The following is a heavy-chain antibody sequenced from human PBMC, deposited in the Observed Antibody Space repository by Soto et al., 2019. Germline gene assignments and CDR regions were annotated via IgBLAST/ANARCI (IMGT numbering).Heavy chain of an antibody. CDR1: GYTFTSYA. J-gene: IGHJ4*02. D-gene: IGHD6-13*01. CDR2: INAGNGNT. Sequence: QVQLVQSGAEVKKPGASVKVSCKASGYTFTSYAMHWVRQAPGQRLEWMGWINAGNGNTKYSQKFQGRVTITRDTSASTAYMELSSLRAEDTAVYYCARRAAAGKDDYWGQGTLVTVSS. CDR3: ARRAAAGKDDY. V-gene: IGHV1-3*01.